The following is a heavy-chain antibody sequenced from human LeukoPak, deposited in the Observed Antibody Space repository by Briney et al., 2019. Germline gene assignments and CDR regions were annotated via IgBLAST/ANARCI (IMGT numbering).Heavy chain of an antibody. V-gene: IGHV3-30*18. Sequence: GGSLRFSCAASGFTFSSYGMHWVRQAPGKGLEWVAVISYDGSNKYYADSVKGRFTISRDNSKNTLYLQMNSLRAEDTAVYYCAKDQAPYYYDSSGYSLADYFDYWGQGTLVTVSS. CDR1: GFTFSSYG. D-gene: IGHD3-22*01. CDR3: AKDQAPYYYDSSGYSLADYFDY. CDR2: ISYDGSNK. J-gene: IGHJ4*02.